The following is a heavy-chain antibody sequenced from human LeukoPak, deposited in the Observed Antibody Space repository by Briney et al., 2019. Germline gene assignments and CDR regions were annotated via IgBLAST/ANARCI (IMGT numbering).Heavy chain of an antibody. V-gene: IGHV3-74*01. CDR3: ARGKYGGYFIDY. J-gene: IGHJ4*02. CDR2: IKPDGSDT. D-gene: IGHD5-12*01. Sequence: GGSLRLSCAASGFTFDDYAMHWVRQAPGKGLVWVSRIKPDGSDTNYADSVKGRFTISRDNAKNTVYLQMNSLRAEDTAVYYCARGKYGGYFIDYWGQGTLVTVSS. CDR1: GFTFDDYA.